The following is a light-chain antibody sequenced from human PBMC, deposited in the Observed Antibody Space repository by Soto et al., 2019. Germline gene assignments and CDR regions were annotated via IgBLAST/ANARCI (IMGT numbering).Light chain of an antibody. J-gene: IGKJ1*01. V-gene: IGKV1-5*03. CDR2: KAS. Sequence: DIPLTQSPSTLSGSVGNRVTITCRASQPISSWLAWYQQKPGKAPKLLIYKASTLKSGVPSRFSGSGSGTEFTLTISSLQPDDFAVYYCQHYSSYSAAFGQGTKVDIK. CDR3: QHYSSYSAA. CDR1: QPISSW.